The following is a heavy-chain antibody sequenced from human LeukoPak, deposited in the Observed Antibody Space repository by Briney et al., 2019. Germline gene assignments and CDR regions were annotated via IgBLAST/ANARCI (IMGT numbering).Heavy chain of an antibody. CDR1: KLTFGSYN. D-gene: IGHD5-12*01. V-gene: IGHV3-21*01. J-gene: IGHJ4*02. CDR2: ISSGSSYI. Sequence: GGSLRLSWAADKLTFGSYNINSVRQAPGKGLEWVSSISSGSSYIYYADSVKGRFTISRDNSKNTVYLEMNSLRAEDTAVYYCAGAYSRESAYDFVFENWGQGALVSVSS. CDR3: AGAYSRESAYDFVFEN.